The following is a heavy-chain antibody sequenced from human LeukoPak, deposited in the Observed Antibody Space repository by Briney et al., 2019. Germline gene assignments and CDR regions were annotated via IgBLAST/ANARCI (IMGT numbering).Heavy chain of an antibody. Sequence: ASVKVSCKASGYTFTGYYMHWVRQAPGQGLEWMGWINPNSGGTNYAQKFQGRVTMTRDTSISTAYMELSSLRSEDTAVYYCARGRPTGTTFWFDPWGQGTLVTVSS. V-gene: IGHV1-2*02. CDR2: INPNSGGT. D-gene: IGHD1-1*01. CDR1: GYTFTGYY. J-gene: IGHJ5*02. CDR3: ARGRPTGTTFWFDP.